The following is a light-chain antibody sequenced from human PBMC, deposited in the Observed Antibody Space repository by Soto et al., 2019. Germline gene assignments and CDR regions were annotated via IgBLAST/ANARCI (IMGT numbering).Light chain of an antibody. CDR2: GAS. CDR3: QQYGSTPLT. CDR1: QSVSRNY. Sequence: EIVLTQSPGTLSLSPGGRATLSCRASQSVSRNYVAWYQQKPGQSPRLLIYGASNRASGIPDRFSGSASGADFTLSIARLEPEDFAMYYCQQYGSTPLTFGGGTRWRSN. J-gene: IGKJ4*01. V-gene: IGKV3-20*01.